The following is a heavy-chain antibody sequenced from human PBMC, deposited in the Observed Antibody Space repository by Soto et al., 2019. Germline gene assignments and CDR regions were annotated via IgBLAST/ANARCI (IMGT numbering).Heavy chain of an antibody. CDR1: GFTFSSYA. D-gene: IGHD3-10*01. J-gene: IGHJ6*02. CDR3: AKDRPPVWFGILGGMDV. Sequence: GGSLRLSCAASGFTFSSYAMSWVRQAPGKGLEWVSAISGSGGSTYYADSVKGRFTISRDNSKNTLYLQMNSLRAEDTAVYYCAKDRPPVWFGILGGMDVWGQGTTVTVSS. V-gene: IGHV3-23*01. CDR2: ISGSGGST.